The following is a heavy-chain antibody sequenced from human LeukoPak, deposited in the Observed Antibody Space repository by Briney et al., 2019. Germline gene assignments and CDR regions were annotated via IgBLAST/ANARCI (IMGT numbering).Heavy chain of an antibody. CDR1: GFTFSSYG. CDR3: AKRAIAYHFDY. D-gene: IGHD2-21*01. Sequence: GGSLRLSCAASGFTFSSYGMHWVRQAPGKGLEWVAVISYDGSNKYYADSVKGRFTISRDNSKNTLYLQMNSLRAEDTAVYYCAKRAIAYHFDYWGQGTLVTVSS. J-gene: IGHJ4*02. V-gene: IGHV3-30*18. CDR2: ISYDGSNK.